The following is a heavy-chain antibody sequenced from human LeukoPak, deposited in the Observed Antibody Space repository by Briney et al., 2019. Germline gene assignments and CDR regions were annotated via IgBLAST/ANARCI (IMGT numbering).Heavy chain of an antibody. CDR2: INHSGST. CDR3: ARIGPYDFWSGYLGDFDY. CDR1: GGSFSGYY. D-gene: IGHD3-3*01. J-gene: IGHJ4*02. Sequence: SETLSLTCAVYGGSFSGYYWSWIRQPPGKGLEWIGEINHSGSTNYNPSLKSRVTISVDTSKNQFSLKLSSVTAADTAVYYCARIGPYDFWSGYLGDFDYWGQGTLVTVSS. V-gene: IGHV4-34*01.